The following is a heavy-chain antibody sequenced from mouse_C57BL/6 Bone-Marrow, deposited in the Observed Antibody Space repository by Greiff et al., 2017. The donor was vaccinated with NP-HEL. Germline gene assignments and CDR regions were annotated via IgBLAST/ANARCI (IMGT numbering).Heavy chain of an antibody. V-gene: IGHV10-1*01. Sequence: EVKLMESGGGLVQPKGSLKLSCAASGFSFNTYAMNWVRQAPGKGVEWVARIRSKSNNYATYYADSVKDRFTISRDDSESMLYLQMNNLKTEDTAMYYCVGPFTTVDSWFAYWGQGTLVTVSA. CDR3: VGPFTTVDSWFAY. J-gene: IGHJ3*01. CDR1: GFSFNTYA. CDR2: IRSKSNNYAT. D-gene: IGHD1-1*01.